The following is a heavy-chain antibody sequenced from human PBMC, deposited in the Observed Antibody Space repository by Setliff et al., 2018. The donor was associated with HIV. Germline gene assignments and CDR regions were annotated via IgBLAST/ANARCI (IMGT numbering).Heavy chain of an antibody. CDR1: GGSVTSYL. J-gene: IGHJ6*03. CDR3: ARAMGANWSYYYYMDV. D-gene: IGHD1-26*01. V-gene: IGHV4-59*02. Sequence: PSETLSLTCSISGGSVTSYLWHWFRQPPGKGLEWIGYIYYTGITDNNPSLEGRVTISVDTSKNQVSLRLKSVTTADTAVYYCARAMGANWSYYYYMDVWGKGTTVTVSS. CDR2: IYYTGIT.